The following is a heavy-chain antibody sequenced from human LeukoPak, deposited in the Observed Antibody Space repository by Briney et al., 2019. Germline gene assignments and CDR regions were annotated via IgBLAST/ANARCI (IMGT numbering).Heavy chain of an antibody. CDR3: ARGGALYSQRGTVGGIAAHPFDY. J-gene: IGHJ4*02. CDR1: GDSVSSNSAA. D-gene: IGHD6-13*01. V-gene: IGHV6-1*01. Sequence: SQTLSLTCAISGDSVSSNSAAWNWIRQSPSRGLEWLGRTYYRSKWYNDYAVSVKSRITINPDTSKNQFSLQLNSVTPEDTAVYYCARGGALYSQRGTVGGIAAHPFDYWGQGTLVTVSS. CDR2: TYYRSKWYN.